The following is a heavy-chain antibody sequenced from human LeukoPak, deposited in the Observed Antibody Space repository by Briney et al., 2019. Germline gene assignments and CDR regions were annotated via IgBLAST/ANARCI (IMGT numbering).Heavy chain of an antibody. CDR2: IWYGGSNK. CDR3: AKDTGGAAAGLLDY. J-gene: IGHJ4*02. Sequence: GGSLRLSCAAPGFTFSSYGMHWVRQAPGKGLEWVAVIWYGGSNKYYADSVKGRFTISRDNSKNTLYLQMNSLRAEDTAVYYCAKDTGGAAAGLLDYWGQGTLVTVSS. V-gene: IGHV3-30*02. CDR1: GFTFSSYG. D-gene: IGHD6-13*01.